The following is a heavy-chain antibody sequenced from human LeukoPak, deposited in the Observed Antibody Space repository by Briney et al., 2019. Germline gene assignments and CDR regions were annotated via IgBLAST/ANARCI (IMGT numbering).Heavy chain of an antibody. CDR2: INPSGGST. V-gene: IGHV1-46*01. CDR3: AKWTTTYLDY. D-gene: IGHD1-1*01. J-gene: IGHJ4*02. Sequence: ASVKVSCKASGYTFTSYYIHWVRQAPGQGLEWMGIINPSGGSTNYAQKFQGRVTMTRDTSTSTVYMELSSLRSEDTAMYYCAKWTTTYLDYWGQGTLVTVSS. CDR1: GYTFTSYY.